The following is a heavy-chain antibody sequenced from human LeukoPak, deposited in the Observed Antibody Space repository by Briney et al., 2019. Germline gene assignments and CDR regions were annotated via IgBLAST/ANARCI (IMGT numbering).Heavy chain of an antibody. V-gene: IGHV3-23*01. CDR2: ISGSGGST. Sequence: GGSLRLSCAASGFTFSSYAMSWVRQAPGKGLEWVSAISGSGGSTYYADSVKGRFTISRDNSKNTLYLQMNSLRAEDTAVYYCAKDCCGYSYGSNFDYWGQGTLVTVSS. CDR3: AKDCCGYSYGSNFDY. D-gene: IGHD5-18*01. CDR1: GFTFSSYA. J-gene: IGHJ4*02.